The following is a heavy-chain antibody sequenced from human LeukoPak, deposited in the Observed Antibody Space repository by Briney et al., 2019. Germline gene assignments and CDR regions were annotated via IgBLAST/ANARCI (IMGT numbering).Heavy chain of an antibody. J-gene: IGHJ4*02. CDR2: IYYSGST. CDR1: GGSISSYY. D-gene: IGHD3-22*01. CDR3: ARRYYYDSSGTYYFDY. V-gene: IGHV4-59*01. Sequence: PSETLSLTCTVSGGSISSYYWSWIRQFPGKGLEWIGYIYYSGSTNYNPSLKSRVTISVDTSKNQFSLKLSSVTAADTAVYYCARRYYYDSSGTYYFDYWGQGTLVTVSS.